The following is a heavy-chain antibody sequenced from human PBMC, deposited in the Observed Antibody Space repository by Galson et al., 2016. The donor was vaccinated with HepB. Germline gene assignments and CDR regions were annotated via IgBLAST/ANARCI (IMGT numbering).Heavy chain of an antibody. J-gene: IGHJ4*02. CDR1: GFTFSTYW. Sequence: LRLSCAASGFTFSTYWMCWVRQAPGKGLEWVAGIKQDGSEKYYVDSVKGRFTISRDNAKDSLSLQMNSLRAEDTAVYYCARASGDADYWGQGTLVTVSS. V-gene: IGHV3-7*01. CDR2: IKQDGSEK. D-gene: IGHD1-26*01. CDR3: ARASGDADY.